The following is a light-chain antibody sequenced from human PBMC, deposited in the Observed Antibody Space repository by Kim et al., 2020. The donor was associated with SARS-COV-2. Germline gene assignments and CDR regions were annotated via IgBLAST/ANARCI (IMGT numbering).Light chain of an antibody. Sequence: PRERATLSLRASQSASSHLAWYQREPGPAPRLLIDGASTRATGIPARFSGSGSGTEFTLTISSLQSEDFAVYYCQQYNNWPPYTFGQGTKLEI. CDR3: QQYNNWPPYT. CDR1: QSASSH. CDR2: GAS. V-gene: IGKV3-15*01. J-gene: IGKJ2*01.